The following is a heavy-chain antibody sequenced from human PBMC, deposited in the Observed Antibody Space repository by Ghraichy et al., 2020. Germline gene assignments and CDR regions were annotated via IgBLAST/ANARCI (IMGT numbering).Heavy chain of an antibody. J-gene: IGHJ4*02. D-gene: IGHD7-27*01. V-gene: IGHV3-64*02. Sequence: GGSLRLSCVASGFTFSTYPMHWVRQAPGKGLEYVSGIGSGGGSTYYGVSVKGRFIISRDDSKNTLYLQMGSLRPDDTAVYFCANWGQITTATGENYWGQGTLVTVSS. CDR2: IGSGGGST. CDR3: ANWGQITTATGENY. CDR1: GFTFSTYP.